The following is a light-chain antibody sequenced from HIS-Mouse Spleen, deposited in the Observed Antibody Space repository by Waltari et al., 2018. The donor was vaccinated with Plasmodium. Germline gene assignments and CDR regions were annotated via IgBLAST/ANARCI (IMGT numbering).Light chain of an antibody. CDR2: GAS. V-gene: IGKV3-20*01. J-gene: IGKJ3*01. CDR3: QQYGSSFT. Sequence: DIVLTQSPGTLSLSPGARATHSCRASQSVSSSYLAWYQQKPGKAPSLLIYGASSRATGIPDRFSGSGSGTDFTLTISRLEPEDFAVYYCQQYGSSFTFGPGTKVDIK. CDR1: QSVSSSY.